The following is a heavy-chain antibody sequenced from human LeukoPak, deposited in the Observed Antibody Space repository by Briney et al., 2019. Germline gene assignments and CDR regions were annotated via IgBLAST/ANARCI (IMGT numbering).Heavy chain of an antibody. D-gene: IGHD1-14*01. CDR3: VRADNGFDQ. J-gene: IGHJ4*02. Sequence: GGSLRLSCAASGFTFSSYAMSWVRQAPGKGLEWVSTITGSGGTTYYADSVRGRFTISRDNFKNTLYLQMNSLRAEDTAVYYCVRADNGFDQWGQGALVTVSS. V-gene: IGHV3-23*01. CDR2: ITGSGGTT. CDR1: GFTFSSYA.